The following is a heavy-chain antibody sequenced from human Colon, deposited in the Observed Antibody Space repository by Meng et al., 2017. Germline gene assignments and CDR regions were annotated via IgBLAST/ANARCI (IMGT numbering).Heavy chain of an antibody. Sequence: GGSLRLSCAGSGFTFSSYAMHWVRQTPDKGLEWLAVISFDGRNRYYADSVKGRFTIVRDTSNNTLYLQMNSLTADDTAVYYCARDLYPWGSGRFRPVDYWGQGTVVTVSS. J-gene: IGHJ4*02. CDR1: GFTFSSYA. CDR2: ISFDGRNR. D-gene: IGHD3-16*01. CDR3: ARDLYPWGSGRFRPVDY. V-gene: IGHV3-30*01.